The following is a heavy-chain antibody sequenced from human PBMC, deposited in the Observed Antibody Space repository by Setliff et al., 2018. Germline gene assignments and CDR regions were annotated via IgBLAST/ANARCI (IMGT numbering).Heavy chain of an antibody. CDR3: ARDRGRGWFGGMDV. J-gene: IGHJ6*02. D-gene: IGHD3-10*01. V-gene: IGHV4-61*09. CDR2: IYTSGST. CDR1: GGSISSGSYY. Sequence: SETLSLTCTVSGGSISSGSYYWSWIRQPAGKGLEWIGHIYTSGSTNYNPSLKSRVTISVDTSKNQFSLKLSSVTAADTAVYYCARDRGRGWFGGMDVWGQGTTVTVS.